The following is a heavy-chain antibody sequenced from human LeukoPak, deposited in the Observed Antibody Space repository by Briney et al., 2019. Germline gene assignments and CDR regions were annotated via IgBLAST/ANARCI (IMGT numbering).Heavy chain of an antibody. CDR2: ISGSGGTI. CDR1: GFTFSDYY. V-gene: IGHV3-11*01. J-gene: IGHJ4*02. D-gene: IGHD3-9*01. CDR3: ARLILTGYFDY. Sequence: GGSLRLSCAASGFTFSDYYMSWIRQAPGKGLEWVSYISGSGGTISYVDSVKGRFTISRDNAKNSLYLQMNSLGADDAAVYYCARLILTGYFDYWGQGILVTVSS.